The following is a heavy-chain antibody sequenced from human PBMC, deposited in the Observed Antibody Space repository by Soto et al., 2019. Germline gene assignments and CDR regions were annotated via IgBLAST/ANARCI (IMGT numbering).Heavy chain of an antibody. J-gene: IGHJ4*02. Sequence: EVQLLESGGGLVQPGGSLRLSCAASGFAFAYYGMTWVRQAPGKGLEWVSTISGSGGDTFSVDSVKGRFTISRDNSKNTLYLQMDSLRAEYTAVYYCARENTIFGALEIIDYWGQGTLVAVSS. D-gene: IGHD3-3*01. CDR3: ARENTIFGALEIIDY. CDR2: ISGSGGDT. CDR1: GFAFAYYG. V-gene: IGHV3-23*01.